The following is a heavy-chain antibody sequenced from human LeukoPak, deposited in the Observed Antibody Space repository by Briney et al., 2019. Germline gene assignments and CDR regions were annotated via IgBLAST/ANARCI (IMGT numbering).Heavy chain of an antibody. V-gene: IGHV4-59*01. J-gene: IGHJ6*03. CDR1: GGSISSYY. CDR3: ARVGQQLVSYYYYMDV. Sequence: SETLSLTCTVSGGSISSYYWNWIRQPPGKGLEWIGYIYYSGSTNYNPSLKSRVTISVDTSKNQFPLNLSSVTAADTAVYYCARVGQQLVSYYYYMDVWGKGTTVTISS. D-gene: IGHD6-13*01. CDR2: IYYSGST.